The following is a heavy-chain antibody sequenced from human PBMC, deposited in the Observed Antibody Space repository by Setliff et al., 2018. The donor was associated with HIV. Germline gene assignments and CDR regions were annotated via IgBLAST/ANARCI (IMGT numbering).Heavy chain of an antibody. V-gene: IGHV4-59*04. Sequence: SETLSLTCTVSGDSINNYYWSWIRQPPGKGLEWIGYVYSTGRTYYNPSLKSRVAMSIDTSKNQFSLKLTSVTAADTAVYYCASRDTSRYFDDYWGQGTLVTVSS. CDR2: VYSTGRT. D-gene: IGHD3-22*01. CDR3: ASRDTSRYFDDY. CDR1: GDSINNYY. J-gene: IGHJ4*02.